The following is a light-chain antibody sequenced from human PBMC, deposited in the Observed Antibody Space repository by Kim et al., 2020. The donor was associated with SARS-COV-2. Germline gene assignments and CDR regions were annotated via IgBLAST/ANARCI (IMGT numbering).Light chain of an antibody. CDR1: RSSNKT. V-gene: IGLV3-1*01. CDR2: QDS. Sequence: SYELTQPPSASGSPGQTATISCSGSRSSNKTYTGYQHQPGQSPVLVIYQDSNHPPGIPERVCGSSSKTATTVTITGSQPMSEADSYCQASDCSATVFG. J-gene: IGLJ3*02. CDR3: QASDCSATV.